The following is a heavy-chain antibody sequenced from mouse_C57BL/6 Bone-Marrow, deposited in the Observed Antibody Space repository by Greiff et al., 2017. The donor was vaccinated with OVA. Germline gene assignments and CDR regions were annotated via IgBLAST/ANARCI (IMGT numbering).Heavy chain of an antibody. Sequence: EVQLVESGGGLVKPGGSLKLSCAASGFTFSDYGMNWVRQAPEKGLEWVAYISSGSSTIYYADTVKGRFTISRDNAKNTLCLQMTSLRSEDTAMYYCARNPVVAPYAMDYWGQGTSVTVSS. D-gene: IGHD1-1*01. CDR3: ARNPVVAPYAMDY. CDR2: ISSGSSTI. J-gene: IGHJ4*01. CDR1: GFTFSDYG. V-gene: IGHV5-17*01.